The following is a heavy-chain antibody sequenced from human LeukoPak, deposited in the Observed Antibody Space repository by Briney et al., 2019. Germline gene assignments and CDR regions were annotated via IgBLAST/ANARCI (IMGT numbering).Heavy chain of an antibody. Sequence: GGSLRLSCAASGFTFSSYSMSWVRQAPGKGLEWVSSISSSSSYIYYAESVKGRFTISRDYAKNSLYLQMNSLRAEDTAVYYCVRACGGDCYLADCWGQGTLVTVSS. CDR2: ISSSSSYI. J-gene: IGHJ4*02. CDR1: GFTFSSYS. D-gene: IGHD2-21*02. V-gene: IGHV3-21*01. CDR3: VRACGGDCYLADC.